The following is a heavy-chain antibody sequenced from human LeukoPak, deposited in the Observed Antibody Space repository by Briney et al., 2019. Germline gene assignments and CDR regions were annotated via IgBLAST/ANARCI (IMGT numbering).Heavy chain of an antibody. CDR2: IIPILGTA. J-gene: IGHJ5*02. CDR3: ARDPAYYDSSGYYYPSWFDP. Sequence: PMASVKVSCKASGGTFSSYAISWVRQAPGQGLEWMGRIIPILGTANYAQKFQGRVTITTDESTSTAYMELSSLRSEDTAVYYCARDPAYYDSSGYYYPSWFDPWGQGTLVTVSS. CDR1: GGTFSSYA. D-gene: IGHD3-22*01. V-gene: IGHV1-69*11.